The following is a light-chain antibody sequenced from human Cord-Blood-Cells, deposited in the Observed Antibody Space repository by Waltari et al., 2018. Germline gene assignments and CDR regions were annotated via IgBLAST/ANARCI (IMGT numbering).Light chain of an antibody. Sequence: QSALTQPRSVSGSPGQSVTISCTGTSSDVGGYNYVSWYQQHPGKAPKLMIYDVSKRPSGGPDRCSCAKSGNTASLTSSGLQAEDEADYYCCSYAGSYTGVFGGGTKLTVL. CDR1: SSDVGGYNY. CDR3: CSYAGSYTGV. J-gene: IGLJ3*02. V-gene: IGLV2-11*01. CDR2: DVS.